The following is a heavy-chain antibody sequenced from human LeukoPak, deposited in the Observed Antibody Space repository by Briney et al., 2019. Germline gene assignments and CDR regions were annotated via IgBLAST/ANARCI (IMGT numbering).Heavy chain of an antibody. CDR2: FYHGGST. CDR1: GYSISTGYY. V-gene: IGHV4-38-2*02. CDR3: ARDNDSRDPPHFDY. D-gene: IGHD3-16*01. J-gene: IGHJ4*02. Sequence: SETLSLTCTVSGYSISTGYYWDWIRQPPGKGLEWIGTFYHGGSTYYNPSLKSRVTISVDTSKNQFSLNLTSVTAADTAVYYCARDNDSRDPPHFDYWGQGTLVTVSA.